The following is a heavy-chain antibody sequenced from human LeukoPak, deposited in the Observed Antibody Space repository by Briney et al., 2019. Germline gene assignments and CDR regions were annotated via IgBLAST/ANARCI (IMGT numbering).Heavy chain of an antibody. V-gene: IGHV4-39*01. CDR1: GGSISSYY. CDR3: AGLQGWLRYLDY. CDR2: IYYSGST. J-gene: IGHJ4*02. D-gene: IGHD5-24*01. Sequence: SETLSLTCTVSGGSISSYYWGWIRQPPGKGLEWIGSIYYSGSTYYNPSLKSRVTISVDTSKNQFSLKLSSVTAADTAVYYCAGLQGWLRYLDYWGQGTLVTVSS.